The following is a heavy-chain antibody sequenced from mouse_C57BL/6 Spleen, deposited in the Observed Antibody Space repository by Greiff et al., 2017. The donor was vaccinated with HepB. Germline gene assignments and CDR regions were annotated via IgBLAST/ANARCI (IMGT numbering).Heavy chain of an antibody. CDR3: ARPGYSNYGAMDY. Sequence: DVKLVESGGGLVKPGGSLKLSCAASGFTFSDYGMHWVRQAPEKGLEWVAYISSGSSTIYYADTVKGRFTISRDNAKNTLFLQMTSLRSEDTAMYYCARPGYSNYGAMDYWGQGTSVTVSS. V-gene: IGHV5-17*01. CDR1: GFTFSDYG. CDR2: ISSGSSTI. J-gene: IGHJ4*01. D-gene: IGHD2-5*01.